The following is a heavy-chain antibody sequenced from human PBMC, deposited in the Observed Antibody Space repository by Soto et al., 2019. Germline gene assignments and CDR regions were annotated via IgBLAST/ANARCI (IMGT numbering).Heavy chain of an antibody. CDR1: GYTFTSYY. V-gene: IGHV1-46*03. D-gene: IGHD2-15*01. Sequence: QVQLVQSGAEVKKPGASVKVSCKASGYTFTSYYMHWVRQAPGQGLEWMGIINPSGGSTSYAQKFQGRVTMTRDTSTSTVYMELSSLRSEDTAVYDCARAGCSGGSCYRNWFDPWGQGTLVTVSS. J-gene: IGHJ5*02. CDR3: ARAGCSGGSCYRNWFDP. CDR2: INPSGGST.